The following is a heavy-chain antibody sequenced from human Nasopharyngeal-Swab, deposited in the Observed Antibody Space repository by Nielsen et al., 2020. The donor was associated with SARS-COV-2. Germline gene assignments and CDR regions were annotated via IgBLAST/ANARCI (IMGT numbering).Heavy chain of an antibody. J-gene: IGHJ3*01. CDR2: VYAGGST. Sequence: GESLKISCAASGIFVSGNYMNWVRQAPGMGLEWVSVVYAGGSTFYADSVKGRFTISRDNSKNKLYLQMNNLRPEDTAMYYCASPVFGVVSDAFDLWGQGTIVTVSS. CDR1: GIFVSGNY. D-gene: IGHD3-3*01. V-gene: IGHV3-53*01. CDR3: ASPVFGVVSDAFDL.